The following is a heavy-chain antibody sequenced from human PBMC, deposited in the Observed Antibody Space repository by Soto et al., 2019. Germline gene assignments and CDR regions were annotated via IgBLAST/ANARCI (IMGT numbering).Heavy chain of an antibody. CDR2: ISSSGSTI. CDR3: ARGYCSSTSCPYYYYYYGMDV. V-gene: IGHV3-48*03. CDR1: GFTFSSYE. J-gene: IGHJ6*02. D-gene: IGHD2-2*01. Sequence: HPGGSLRLSCAAPGFTFSSYEMNWVRQAPGKGLEWVSYISSSGSTIYYADSVKGRFTISRDNAKNSLYLQMNSLRAEDTAVYYCARGYCSSTSCPYYYYYYGMDVWGQGTTVTVSS.